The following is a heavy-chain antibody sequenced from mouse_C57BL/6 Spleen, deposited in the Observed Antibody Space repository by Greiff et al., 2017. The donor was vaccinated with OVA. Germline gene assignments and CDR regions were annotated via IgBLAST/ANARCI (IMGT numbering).Heavy chain of an antibody. J-gene: IGHJ1*03. V-gene: IGHV5-17*01. CDR2: ISSGSSTI. Sequence: EVKVVESGGGLVKPGGSLKLSCAASGFTFSDYGMHWVRQAPEKGLEWVAYISSGSSTIYYADTVKGRFTISRDNAKNTLFLQMTSLRSEDTAMYYCARTSLRYWYFDVWGTGTTVTVSS. CDR3: ARTSLRYWYFDV. CDR1: GFTFSDYG. D-gene: IGHD1-1*01.